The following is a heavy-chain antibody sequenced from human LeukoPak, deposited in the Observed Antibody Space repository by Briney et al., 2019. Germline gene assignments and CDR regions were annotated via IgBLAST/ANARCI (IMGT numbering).Heavy chain of an antibody. D-gene: IGHD3-10*01. CDR2: IYYSGST. CDR1: GGSISSSSYY. J-gene: IGHJ5*02. V-gene: IGHV4-39*07. CDR3: ARVPRFGSWFDP. Sequence: SETLSLTCTVSGGSISSSSYYWGWIRQPPGKGLEWIGSIYYSGSTYYNPSLKSRVTISVDTSKNRFSLKLSSVTAADTAVYYCARVPRFGSWFDPWGQGTLVTVSS.